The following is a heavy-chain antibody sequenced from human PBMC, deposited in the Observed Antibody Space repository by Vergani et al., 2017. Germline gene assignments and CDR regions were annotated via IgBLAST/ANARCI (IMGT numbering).Heavy chain of an antibody. D-gene: IGHD6-13*01. CDR2: FYTGGGT. V-gene: IGHV4-61*02. J-gene: IGHJ6*02. CDR1: GGPISSGIYY. Sequence: QVQLQESGPGLVRPSQTLSPTCTVPGGPISSGIYYWSWFRQPAGKGLGWIGRFYTGGGTSYNPSLKSRATISVDTSKNQFSLQLSSVTAADTAVYYCARDPLYSTTWPFLLLDMDVWGQGSTVTVSS. CDR3: ARDPLYSTTWPFLLLDMDV.